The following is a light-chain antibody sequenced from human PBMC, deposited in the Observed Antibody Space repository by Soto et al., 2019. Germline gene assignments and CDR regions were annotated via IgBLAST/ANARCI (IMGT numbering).Light chain of an antibody. CDR3: QQYGSSPLT. Sequence: EISLTQSPRTLSLSAGERATLSCRASQSVSSSYLAWYQQKPGQAPRLLIYGASSRATGIPDRFSGSGSGTEFTLTISRLEPEDFAVYYCQQYGSSPLTFGGGTKVEIK. CDR1: QSVSSSY. J-gene: IGKJ4*01. CDR2: GAS. V-gene: IGKV3-20*01.